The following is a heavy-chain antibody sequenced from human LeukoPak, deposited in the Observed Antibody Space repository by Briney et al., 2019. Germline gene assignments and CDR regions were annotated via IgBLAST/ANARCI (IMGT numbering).Heavy chain of an antibody. CDR2: INPNSGGT. J-gene: IGHJ3*02. CDR1: GYTFTGYY. CDR3: ARDGDAGAFDI. V-gene: IGHV1-2*02. Sequence: GASVKVSCKASGYTFTGYYMHWVRQAPGQGLEWMGWINPNSGGTNNAQKFQGRVTMTRDTSISTAYMELSRLRSGDTAVYYCARDGDAGAFDIWGQGTMVTVSS. D-gene: IGHD7-27*01.